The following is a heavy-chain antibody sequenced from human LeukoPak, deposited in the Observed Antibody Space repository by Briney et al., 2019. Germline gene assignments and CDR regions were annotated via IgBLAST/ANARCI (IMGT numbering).Heavy chain of an antibody. V-gene: IGHV4-31*03. D-gene: IGHD5-12*01. CDR3: ARASGYYYFDY. J-gene: IGHJ4*02. Sequence: PSETLSLTCTVSGGSISSGGYHWSWIRQHPGKGLEWIGNIYYSGSTYYSPSLKSRVTISVDTSKNQFSLKLSSVTAADTAVFYCARASGYYYFDYWGQGTLVTVSS. CDR2: IYYSGST. CDR1: GGSISSGGYH.